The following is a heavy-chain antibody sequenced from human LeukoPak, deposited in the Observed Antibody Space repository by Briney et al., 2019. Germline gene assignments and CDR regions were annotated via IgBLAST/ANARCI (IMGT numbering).Heavy chain of an antibody. Sequence: SQTLSLTCTVSGGSISSGGYYWSWIRQHPGKGLEWIGYIYYSGSTYYNPSLKGRVTISVDTSKNQFSLKLSSVTAADTAVYYCASGQDYGDYAGGETYYFDYWGQGTLVTVSS. CDR3: ASGQDYGDYAGGETYYFDY. J-gene: IGHJ4*02. CDR2: IYYSGST. CDR1: GGSISSGGYY. D-gene: IGHD4-17*01. V-gene: IGHV4-31*03.